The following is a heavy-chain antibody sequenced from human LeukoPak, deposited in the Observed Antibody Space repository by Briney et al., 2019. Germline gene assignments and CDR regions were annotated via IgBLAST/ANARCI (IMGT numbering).Heavy chain of an antibody. V-gene: IGHV1-24*01. CDR3: ATAKRSFGELLYFGY. CDR2: FDPEDGET. CDR1: GYTLTELS. Sequence: APVKVSCKVSGYTLTELSMHWARQAPGKGLEWMGGFDPEDGETIYAQKFQGRVTMTEDTSTDTAYMELSSLRSEDTAVYYCATAKRSFGELLYFGYWGQGTLVTVSS. J-gene: IGHJ4*02. D-gene: IGHD3-10*01.